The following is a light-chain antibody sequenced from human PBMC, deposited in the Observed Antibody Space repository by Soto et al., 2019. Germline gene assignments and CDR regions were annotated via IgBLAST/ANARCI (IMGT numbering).Light chain of an antibody. CDR3: QQYGSSGFT. CDR1: QSVRSSS. CDR2: DAS. Sequence: EIVLTQSPGTLSLSPGERATLSCMASQSVRSSSLAWYQQKPGQAPRLLIYDASSRATGIPDRFSGSGSGTDFTLTISRLEPEDFAMYYCQQYGSSGFTFGPGTKVDIK. J-gene: IGKJ3*01. V-gene: IGKV3-20*01.